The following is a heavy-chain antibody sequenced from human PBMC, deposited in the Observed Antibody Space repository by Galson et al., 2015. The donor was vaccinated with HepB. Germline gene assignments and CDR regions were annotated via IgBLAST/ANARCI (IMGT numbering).Heavy chain of an antibody. D-gene: IGHD6-13*01. CDR1: GFTFSNAW. CDR2: IKSKTDGGTT. J-gene: IGHJ4*02. CDR3: TTHSVSSWYWYLLSRFDY. Sequence: SLRLSCAASGFTFSNAWMSWVRQAPGKGLEWVGRIKSKTDGGTTDYAAPVKGRFTISRDDSKNTLYLQMNSLKTEDTAVYYCTTHSVSSWYWYLLSRFDYWGQGTLVTVSS. V-gene: IGHV3-15*01.